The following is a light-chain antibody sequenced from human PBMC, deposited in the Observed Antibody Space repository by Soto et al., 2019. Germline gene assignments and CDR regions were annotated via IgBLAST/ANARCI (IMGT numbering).Light chain of an antibody. V-gene: IGLV1-40*01. J-gene: IGLJ3*02. Sequence: QPVLTQPPSVSGAPGQRVTISCTGSSSNIGAGYDVHWYQQLPGTAPKLLIYGNSNRPSGVPDRFSGSKSGTSASLAITGLRAEDEADYYCQSYDSSLSGWVFGGGTKVTV. CDR2: GNS. CDR1: SSNIGAGYD. CDR3: QSYDSSLSGWV.